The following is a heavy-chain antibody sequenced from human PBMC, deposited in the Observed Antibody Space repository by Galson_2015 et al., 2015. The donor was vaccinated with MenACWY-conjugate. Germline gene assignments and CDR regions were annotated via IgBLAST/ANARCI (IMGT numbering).Heavy chain of an antibody. CDR3: ARAAYCGANCYYYFDY. V-gene: IGHV3-74*01. D-gene: IGHD4/OR15-4a*01. CDR1: GVTFSSSW. Sequence: SLRLSCAASGVTFSSSWMHWVRQVPGKGLVWVARINTDGSSTRYADSVKGRFTISRDNAENTLYLQMNSLRADDTAVYYCARAAYCGANCYYYFDYWGQGTLVAVSS. CDR2: INTDGSST. J-gene: IGHJ4*02.